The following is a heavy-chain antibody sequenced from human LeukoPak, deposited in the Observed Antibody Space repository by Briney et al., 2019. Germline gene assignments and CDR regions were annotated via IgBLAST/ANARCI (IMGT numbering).Heavy chain of an antibody. CDR1: GFTFSSYA. D-gene: IGHD3-22*01. Sequence: GGSLRLSCAASGFTFSSYAMSWVRQAPGKGLEWVSAISGSGGSTDYADSVKGRFTISRDTSRNTLNLQMNSLRAEDTAIYYCAEDYDSRGYYFHHWGQGTLVTVSS. V-gene: IGHV3-23*01. J-gene: IGHJ1*01. CDR2: ISGSGGST. CDR3: AEDYDSRGYYFHH.